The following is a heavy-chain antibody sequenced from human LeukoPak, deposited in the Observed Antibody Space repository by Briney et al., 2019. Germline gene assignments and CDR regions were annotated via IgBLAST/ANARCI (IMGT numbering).Heavy chain of an antibody. CDR3: AKGPPRCSGGSCYSAPPVDFYFDY. V-gene: IGHV3-23*01. Sequence: GGSLRLSCAASGFTFSSCAMSWVRQAPGKGLEWVSAISGSGGSTYYADSVKGRFTISRDNSKNTLYLQMNSLRAEDTAVYYCAKGPPRCSGGSCYSAPPVDFYFDYWGQGTLVTVSS. D-gene: IGHD2-15*01. CDR1: GFTFSSCA. CDR2: ISGSGGST. J-gene: IGHJ4*02.